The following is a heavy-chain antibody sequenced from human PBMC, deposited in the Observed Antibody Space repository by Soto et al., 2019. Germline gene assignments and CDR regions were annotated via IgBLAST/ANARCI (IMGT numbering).Heavy chain of an antibody. CDR2: IYWDDDK. CDR1: GFSLSSTRMA. V-gene: IGHV2-5*02. D-gene: IGHD6-19*01. Sequence: SGPKLVNTPQTLTMTCTFSGFSLSSTRMAVGWIRQPPGKALEWLALIYWDDDKRYSPFLKSRLTITKDTSKNQVVLTMSNMDPVDTARYYCAHIVVAGLGYYFDYWGQGTLVTVSS. CDR3: AHIVVAGLGYYFDY. J-gene: IGHJ4*02.